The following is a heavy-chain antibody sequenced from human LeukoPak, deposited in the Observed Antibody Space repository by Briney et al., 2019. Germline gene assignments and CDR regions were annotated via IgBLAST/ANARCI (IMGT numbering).Heavy chain of an antibody. Sequence: ASVKVSCKASGGTFSSYAISWVRQAPGQGLEWMGWMNPNSGNTGYAQKFQGRVTMTRDTSISTAYMELSSLTSEDTAVYYCARLGIYDGNSYGSFWGQGTLVTVSS. CDR1: GGTFSSYA. V-gene: IGHV1-8*02. CDR3: ARLGIYDGNSYGSF. J-gene: IGHJ4*02. CDR2: MNPNSGNT. D-gene: IGHD5-18*01.